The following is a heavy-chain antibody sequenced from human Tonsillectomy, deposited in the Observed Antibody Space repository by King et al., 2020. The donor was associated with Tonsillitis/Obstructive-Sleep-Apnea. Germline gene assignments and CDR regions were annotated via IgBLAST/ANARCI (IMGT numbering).Heavy chain of an antibody. J-gene: IGHJ4*02. Sequence: VQLVESGGGVVQPGRSLRLSCAASGFTFTTYGMHWVRQAPGKGLEWVALIWYDGNNKFYADSVKGRFTIARDNSNNTLYLQMNSLRAEDTALYYCARDLGYSRYYLDYWGQGTLVTVSS. CDR1: GFTFTTYG. CDR3: ARDLGYSRYYLDY. CDR2: IWYDGNNK. V-gene: IGHV3-33*01. D-gene: IGHD2-15*01.